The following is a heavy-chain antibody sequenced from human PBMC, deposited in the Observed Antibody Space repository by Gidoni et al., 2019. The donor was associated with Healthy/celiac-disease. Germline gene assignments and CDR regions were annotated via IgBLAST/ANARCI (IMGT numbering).Heavy chain of an antibody. CDR2: INHSGST. CDR1: GGSFSGYY. Sequence: QVQLQQWGAGLLKPSETLSLTCAVYGGSFSGYYWSWIRQPPGKGLEWIGEINHSGSTNYNPSLKSRVTISVDTSKNQFSLKLSSVTAADTAVYYCARGLGYDWRKSVRWFDPWGQGTLVTVSS. D-gene: IGHD5-12*01. CDR3: ARGLGYDWRKSVRWFDP. J-gene: IGHJ5*02. V-gene: IGHV4-34*01.